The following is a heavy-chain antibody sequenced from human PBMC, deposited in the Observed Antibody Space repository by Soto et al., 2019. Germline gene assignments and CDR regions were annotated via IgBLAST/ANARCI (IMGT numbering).Heavy chain of an antibody. CDR3: TRQRDHASTRRYFDY. CDR2: IDPSDSYI. Sequence: PGESLKISCKGSGYSFTSYWINWVRQMPGKGLEWMGTIDPSDSYINYSPSFQGHVTISADKSISTAYLQWSSLKASDTAMYYCTRQRDHASTRRYFDYWGQGTLVTVSS. D-gene: IGHD4-17*01. J-gene: IGHJ4*02. V-gene: IGHV5-10-1*01. CDR1: GYSFTSYW.